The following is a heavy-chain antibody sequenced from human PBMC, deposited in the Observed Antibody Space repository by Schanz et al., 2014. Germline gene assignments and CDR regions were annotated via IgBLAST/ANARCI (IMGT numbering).Heavy chain of an antibody. Sequence: EVHLLESGGGLVPPGGSLRLSCLASGFAFSSYGMNWLRQAPGKGLEWVSAISGSGGSTYYADSVKGRFTISRDNSKNTLYLQMNSLRAEDTAVYYCAKGPYYYYYMDVWGNGTTVTVSS. CDR1: GFAFSSYG. CDR3: AKGPYYYYYMDV. V-gene: IGHV3-23*01. J-gene: IGHJ6*03. CDR2: ISGSGGST.